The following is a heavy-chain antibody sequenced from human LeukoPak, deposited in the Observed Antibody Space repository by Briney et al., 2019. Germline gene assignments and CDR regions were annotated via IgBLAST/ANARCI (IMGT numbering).Heavy chain of an antibody. J-gene: IGHJ4*02. Sequence: GGSLRLSCAASGFTFSTYGMHWVRQAPGEGLQWLAFIRYDGSNKYYADSVKGPFTISRHNSKNTLYLQMNSLRAEDTAVCYCAKDRGEELDYWGQGTLVTVSS. CDR1: GFTFSTYG. CDR3: AKDRGEELDY. V-gene: IGHV3-30*02. D-gene: IGHD2-21*01. CDR2: IRYDGSNK.